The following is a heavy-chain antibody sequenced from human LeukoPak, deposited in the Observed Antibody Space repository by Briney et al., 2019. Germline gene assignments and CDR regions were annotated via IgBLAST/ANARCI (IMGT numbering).Heavy chain of an antibody. CDR1: GFTFDDHG. D-gene: IGHD5-12*01. V-gene: IGHV3-20*04. CDR2: LNWNGGTT. Sequence: GGSLRLSCAASGFTFDDHGMSWVRQAPGKGLEWVSGLNWNGGTTGYADSVKGRLTISRDNAKNSLYLQMNSLRAEDTAVYYCARRGSGYTEPIDCWGQGTLVTVSS. CDR3: ARRGSGYTEPIDC. J-gene: IGHJ4*02.